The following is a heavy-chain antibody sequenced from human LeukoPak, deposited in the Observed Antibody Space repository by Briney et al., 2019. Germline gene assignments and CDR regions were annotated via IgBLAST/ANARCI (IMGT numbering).Heavy chain of an antibody. CDR3: ARGGGNYHPEDY. V-gene: IGHV3-66*01. Sequence: GGSLRLSCAVSGFTVSSNYMTWVRQAPGKGPEWVSVIYSGGSTYYADSVKGRFTISRDNSKNTLYLQMNSLRGEDTAVYYCARGGGNYHPEDYWGQGTLVTVSS. CDR2: IYSGGST. D-gene: IGHD1-26*01. CDR1: GFTVSSNY. J-gene: IGHJ4*02.